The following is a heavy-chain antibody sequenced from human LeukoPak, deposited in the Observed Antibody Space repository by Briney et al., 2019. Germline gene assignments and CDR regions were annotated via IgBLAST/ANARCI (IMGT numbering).Heavy chain of an antibody. Sequence: GGSLRLSCAASGFTFSSYAMSWVRQAPGKGPEWVSAISGSGGSTYYADSVKGRFTISRDNSKNTLYLQMNSLRAEDTAVYYCAKAYGDYVGYYYGMDVWGQGTTVTVSS. CDR1: GFTFSSYA. CDR3: AKAYGDYVGYYYGMDV. J-gene: IGHJ6*02. V-gene: IGHV3-23*01. D-gene: IGHD4-17*01. CDR2: ISGSGGST.